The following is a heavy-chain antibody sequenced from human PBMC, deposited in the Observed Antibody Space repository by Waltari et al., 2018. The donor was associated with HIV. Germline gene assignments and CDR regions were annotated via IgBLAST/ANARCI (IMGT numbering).Heavy chain of an antibody. J-gene: IGHJ4*02. Sequence: EVQLLQSGGGLVQPGGSLRLSGTASGFTFSNYAMTWVRQAPGMGLEWVSGITGSGLSTYYADSVKGRFTISRDESMDTLYLQMNSLRPEDTAVYYCAKVSSSSLGRFDYWGQGTLVSVSS. V-gene: IGHV3-23*01. CDR3: AKVSSSSLGRFDY. D-gene: IGHD6-6*01. CDR1: GFTFSNYA. CDR2: ITGSGLST.